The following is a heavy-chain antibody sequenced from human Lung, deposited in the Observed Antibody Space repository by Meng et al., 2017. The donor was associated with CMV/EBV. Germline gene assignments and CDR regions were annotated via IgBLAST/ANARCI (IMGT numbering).Heavy chain of an antibody. D-gene: IGHD2-15*01. CDR2: ISWNSAGR. CDR1: GFPFYGYA. Sequence: SLKIPCAAPGFPFYGYAMHWVRQAPGKGLEWVSAISWNSAGRHYADSVKGRLTISRDSAKNFLYLQMHSLKPEDTALYYCAKALRPGYCDGGSCSWGYGMDVWGQGXTVTVSS. V-gene: IGHV3-9*01. CDR3: AKALRPGYCDGGSCSWGYGMDV. J-gene: IGHJ6*02.